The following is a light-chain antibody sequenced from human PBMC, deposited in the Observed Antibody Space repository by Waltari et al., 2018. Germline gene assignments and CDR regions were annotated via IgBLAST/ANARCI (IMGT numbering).Light chain of an antibody. CDR3: CSYAGTSTVV. CDR2: DVS. CDR1: SSDVGGYNY. Sequence: QSALTQPASVSGSPGQSITISCTGTSSDVGGYNYVSWYQQHPGKAPKLMIYDVSKRTSGVSNRFSGSKSGNTASLTISGLQAEDEADYYCCSYAGTSTVVFGGGTKLTVL. J-gene: IGLJ2*01. V-gene: IGLV2-23*02.